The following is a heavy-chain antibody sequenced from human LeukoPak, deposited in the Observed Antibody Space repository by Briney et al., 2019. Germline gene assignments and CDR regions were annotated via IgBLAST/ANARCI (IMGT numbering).Heavy chain of an antibody. CDR2: ISSNGGST. V-gene: IGHV3-64*01. CDR1: GFTFSSYA. J-gene: IGHJ4*02. D-gene: IGHD6-19*01. Sequence: PGGSLRLSCAASGFTFSSYAMHWVRQAPGKGLEYVSAISSNGGSTYYANSVKGRFTISRDNSKNTLYLQMGSLRAEDTAVYYCARGFRSGWLGLTIWGQGTLVTVSS. CDR3: ARGFRSGWLGLTI.